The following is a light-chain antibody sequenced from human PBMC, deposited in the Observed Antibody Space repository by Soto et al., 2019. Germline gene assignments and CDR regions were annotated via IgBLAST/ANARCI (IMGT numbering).Light chain of an antibody. CDR2: DAS. Sequence: EIVLTQSLATLSLSPGERATISCWASQSVSTYLGWYQQKPGQAPRLLIYDASNRATGIPARFSGSGSGTDFTLTISSLEPEDFAVYYCQQRSNWITFGQGTRLEIK. CDR3: QQRSNWIT. CDR1: QSVSTY. J-gene: IGKJ5*01. V-gene: IGKV3-11*01.